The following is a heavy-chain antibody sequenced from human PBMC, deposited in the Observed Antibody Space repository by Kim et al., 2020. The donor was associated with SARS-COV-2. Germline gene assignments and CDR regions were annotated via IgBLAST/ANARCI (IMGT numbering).Heavy chain of an antibody. J-gene: IGHJ4*02. CDR3: AREHNYYDSSGYYSHFDY. V-gene: IGHV1-69*04. D-gene: IGHD3-22*01. Sequence: QGRVTITADKSTSTAYMELSSLRSEDTAVYYCAREHNYYDSSGYYSHFDYWGQGTLVTVSS.